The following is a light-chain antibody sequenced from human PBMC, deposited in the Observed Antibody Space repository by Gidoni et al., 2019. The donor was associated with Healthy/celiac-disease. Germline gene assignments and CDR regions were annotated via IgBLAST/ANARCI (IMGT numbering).Light chain of an antibody. V-gene: IGKV1-5*03. CDR2: KAS. CDR1: QSISSW. CDR3: QLGRT. Sequence: DIQMTQSPSTLSASVGDRVTITCRASQSISSWLAWYQQKPGKAPKLLIYKASSLESGVPSRFSGSGSGTEFTLTISSLQPDDFATYYCQLGRTFGQGTKVEIK. J-gene: IGKJ1*01.